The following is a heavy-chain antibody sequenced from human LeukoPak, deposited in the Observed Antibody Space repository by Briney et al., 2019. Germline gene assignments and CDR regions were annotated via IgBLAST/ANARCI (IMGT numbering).Heavy chain of an antibody. V-gene: IGHV3-7*01. CDR2: IKQDGSQE. Sequence: PGGSLRLSCAASRFTLSTYWMSWVRQAPGKGLEWVAHIKQDGSQEYYVDSVKGRFTISRDSAKNSLYLQMNSLRAEDTAVYYCARDRYDSSGYLGVFDYWGQGTLVTVSS. CDR3: ARDRYDSSGYLGVFDY. D-gene: IGHD3-22*01. CDR1: RFTLSTYW. J-gene: IGHJ4*02.